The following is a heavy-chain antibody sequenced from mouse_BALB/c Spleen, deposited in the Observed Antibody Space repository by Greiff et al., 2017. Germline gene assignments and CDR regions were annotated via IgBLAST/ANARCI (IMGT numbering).Heavy chain of an antibody. J-gene: IGHJ4*01. Sequence: QVQLKESGPDLVAPSQSLSITCTVSGFSLTSYGVHWVRQPPGKGLEWLVVIWSDGSTTYNSALKSRLSISKDNSKSQVFLKMNSLQTDDTAMYYCARSFYDYDDDYYAMDYWGQGTSVTVSS. D-gene: IGHD2-4*01. V-gene: IGHV2-6-2*01. CDR2: IWSDGST. CDR3: ARSFYDYDDDYYAMDY. CDR1: GFSLTSYG.